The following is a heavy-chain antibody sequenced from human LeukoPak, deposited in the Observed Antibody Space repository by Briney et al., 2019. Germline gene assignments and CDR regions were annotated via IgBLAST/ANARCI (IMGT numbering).Heavy chain of an antibody. J-gene: IGHJ4*02. CDR3: ARGQYCSTTTCYSARRYFDF. V-gene: IGHV4-34*01. CDR1: GGAFSNYF. CDR2: INDSGST. D-gene: IGHD2-2*01. Sequence: PSETLSLTCAVSGGAFSNYFWTWIRQPPGKGLEWIAEINDSGSTNSNSSLRGRVAISLDTSKNQFSLRLTSVTAADTAVYYCARGQYCSTTTCYSARRYFDFWGQGTLVTVSS.